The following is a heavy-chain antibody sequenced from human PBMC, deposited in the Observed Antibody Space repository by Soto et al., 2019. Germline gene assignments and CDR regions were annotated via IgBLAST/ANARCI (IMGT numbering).Heavy chain of an antibody. CDR2: ILPDGST. D-gene: IGHD2-15*01. Sequence: GGSLRLSCTVSGFTVNTNYMNWVRQAPGKGLEWLSVILPDGSTYYTDSVRDRFTISRDNSKNTVYLQMNSLRPEDTAVYFCARRALPHAFVDYWGQGTLVTVSS. V-gene: IGHV3-66*01. CDR3: ARRALPHAFVDY. J-gene: IGHJ4*02. CDR1: GFTVNTNY.